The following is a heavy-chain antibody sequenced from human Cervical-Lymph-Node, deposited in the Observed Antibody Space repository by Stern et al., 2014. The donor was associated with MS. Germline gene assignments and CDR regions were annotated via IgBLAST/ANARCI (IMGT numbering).Heavy chain of an antibody. J-gene: IGHJ4*02. CDR3: ARARVGDYARSPHLDS. V-gene: IGHV3-21*01. D-gene: IGHD4-17*01. Sequence: VQLVESGGGLVKPGESLRLSCDASGFTFSHYSINWVRQAPGKGLEWLSSIRNNSTPPYYADSVEVRFTISRDSAKDSVSLHMVSLRAEDTAVYYCARARVGDYARSPHLDSWGQGTLVTVSS. CDR1: GFTFSHYS. CDR2: IRNNSTPP.